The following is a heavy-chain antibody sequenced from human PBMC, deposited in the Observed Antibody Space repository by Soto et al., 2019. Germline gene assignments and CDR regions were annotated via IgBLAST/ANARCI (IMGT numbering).Heavy chain of an antibody. CDR2: VSTNGGTS. CDR1: GFTFGIYA. V-gene: IGHV3-64D*06. J-gene: IGHJ5*02. CDR3: VKDRAPRDGYKTQPGS. Sequence: HPGGSLRLSCSASGFTFGIYAMHWVRQAPGKGLEYVSAVSTNGGTSYYADSMKGRFTLSRDNSRNTLYLQMNSLRPEDTAVYYCVKDRAPRDGYKTQPGSWGLGTLVTDSS. D-gene: IGHD5-12*01.